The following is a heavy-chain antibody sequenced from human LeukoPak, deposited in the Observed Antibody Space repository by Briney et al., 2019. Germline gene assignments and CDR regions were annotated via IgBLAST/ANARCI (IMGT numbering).Heavy chain of an antibody. CDR3: ARDRDSSGLRDFDL. D-gene: IGHD3-22*01. J-gene: IGHJ2*01. Sequence: KASETLSLTCTVSGGSISSYYWSWIRQPPGKGLEWIGYIYYSGNTNYNPSLKSRVSISIDTSKNQFSLQLSSVTAADTAVYYCARDRDSSGLRDFDLCGRGTLVTVSA. CDR1: GGSISSYY. V-gene: IGHV4-59*01. CDR2: IYYSGNT.